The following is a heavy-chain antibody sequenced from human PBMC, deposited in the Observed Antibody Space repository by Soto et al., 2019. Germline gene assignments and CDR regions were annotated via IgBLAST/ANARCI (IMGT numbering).Heavy chain of an antibody. CDR1: GFTFSSYA. CDR3: AKVYGFVLVPAATFDY. V-gene: IGHV3-23*01. Sequence: PGGSLRLSCAASGFTFSSYAMSWVRQEPGKGLEWVSAISGSGGSTYYADSVKGRFTISRDNSKNTLYLQMNSLRAEDTAVYYCAKVYGFVLVPAATFDYWGQGTLVTSPQ. CDR2: ISGSGGST. D-gene: IGHD2-2*01. J-gene: IGHJ4*02.